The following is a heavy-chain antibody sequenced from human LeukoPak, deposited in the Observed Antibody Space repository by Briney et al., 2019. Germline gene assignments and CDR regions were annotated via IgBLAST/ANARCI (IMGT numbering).Heavy chain of an antibody. CDR3: TTYYDSGPSKD. D-gene: IGHD3-22*01. J-gene: IGHJ4*02. CDR1: GFTFSTYW. V-gene: IGHV3-7*05. Sequence: TGGSLRLSCAASGFTFSTYWMTWVRQAPGKGLEWVANINKSGGDQYYGDSVKGRFTISRDNTKNSLYLQINSLRAEDTAMYYCTTYYDSGPSKDWGQGTLVTVSS. CDR2: INKSGGDQ.